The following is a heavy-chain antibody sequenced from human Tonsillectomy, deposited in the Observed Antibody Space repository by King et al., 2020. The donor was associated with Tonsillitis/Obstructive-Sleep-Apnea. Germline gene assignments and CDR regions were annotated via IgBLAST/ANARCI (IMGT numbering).Heavy chain of an antibody. D-gene: IGHD1-7*01. Sequence: VQLPQSGPGLVKPSQTLSLPCALSGDSVSSNSAAWHWLRQSPSRGLEWLGRTYYRSKWYNDYAVSVKSRITINPDTSKNQFSLQLNSVTPEDTAVYYCARGQRSEGMELWGQGTLVTVSS. CDR3: ARGQRSEGMEL. J-gene: IGHJ4*02. CDR1: GDSVSSNSAA. V-gene: IGHV6-1*01. CDR2: TYYRSKWYN.